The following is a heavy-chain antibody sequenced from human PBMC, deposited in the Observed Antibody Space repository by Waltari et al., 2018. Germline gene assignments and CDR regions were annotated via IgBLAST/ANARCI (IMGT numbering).Heavy chain of an antibody. CDR1: GVYISSYY. Sequence: QVQLQESDPGLVKPSETLSLTCTGSGVYISSYYWSWIRQPAGKGLELIGRFCTSGGTDYHPSLKSRVTMSVDTSKTKFSLKLSSVTAADTAVYYCAREGVGAIPFACWGQGTLFTVSS. V-gene: IGHV4-4*07. CDR2: FCTSGGT. J-gene: IGHJ4*02. CDR3: AREGVGAIPFAC. D-gene: IGHD1-26*01.